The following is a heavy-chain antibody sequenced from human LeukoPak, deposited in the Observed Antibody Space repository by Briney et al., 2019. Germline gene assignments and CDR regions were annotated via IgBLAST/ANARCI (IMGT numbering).Heavy chain of an antibody. Sequence: NPGGSLRLSCAASGFTFSNAWMSWVRQAPGKGLEWVGRVKSKTDGGTTDYAAPVKGRFTISRDDSKNTLYLQMNSLKTEDTAVYYCTTETRPAYVYLDYWGQGTLVTVSS. D-gene: IGHD3-16*01. CDR2: VKSKTDGGTT. J-gene: IGHJ4*02. CDR1: GFTFSNAW. CDR3: TTETRPAYVYLDY. V-gene: IGHV3-15*01.